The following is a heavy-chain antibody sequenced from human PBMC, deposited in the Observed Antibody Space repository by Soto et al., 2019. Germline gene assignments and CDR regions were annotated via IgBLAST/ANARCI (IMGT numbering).Heavy chain of an antibody. CDR1: GGTFSNYA. V-gene: IGHV1-69*06. D-gene: IGHD6-13*01. Sequence: VQLVQSGAEVRKPGSSVKVSCKTSGGTFSNYAVYWVRQAPGQGLEWMGGIIPILGRRNYAPRFQGRVTITADRFTNTTYMELTSLTFEDTAVYYCTREGTLSSKSWFDPWGQGTLVTVSS. CDR3: TREGTLSSKSWFDP. CDR2: IIPILGRR. J-gene: IGHJ5*02.